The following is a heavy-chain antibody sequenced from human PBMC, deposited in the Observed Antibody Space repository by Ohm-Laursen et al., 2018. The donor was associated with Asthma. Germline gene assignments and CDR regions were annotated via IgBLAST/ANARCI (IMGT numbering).Heavy chain of an antibody. CDR2: ISYDGSNK. Sequence: SLRLSCAASGFTFSSYGMHWVRQAPGKGLEWVAVISYDGSNKYYADSVKGRFTISRDNSKNTLYLQMNSLRAEDTAVYYCAKDLGGSLSYYFDYWGQGTLVTVSS. CDR3: AKDLGGSLSYYFDY. J-gene: IGHJ4*02. D-gene: IGHD1-26*01. CDR1: GFTFSSYG. V-gene: IGHV3-30*18.